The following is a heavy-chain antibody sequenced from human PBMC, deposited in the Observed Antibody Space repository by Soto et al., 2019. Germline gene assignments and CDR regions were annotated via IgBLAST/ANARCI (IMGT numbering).Heavy chain of an antibody. J-gene: IGHJ4*02. CDR1: GFTFSDYY. Sequence: GGSLRLSCAASGFTFSDYYMSWIRQAPGKGLEWVSYISSSSSYTNYADSVKGRFTISRDNAKNSLYLQMNNLRAEDTAVYYCARDHHRYSGYDYVDYWGQGTLVTVSS. CDR2: ISSSSSYT. V-gene: IGHV3-11*05. CDR3: ARDHHRYSGYDYVDY. D-gene: IGHD5-12*01.